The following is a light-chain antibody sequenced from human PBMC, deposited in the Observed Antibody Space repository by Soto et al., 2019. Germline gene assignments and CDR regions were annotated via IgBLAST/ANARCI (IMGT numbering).Light chain of an antibody. V-gene: IGKV3-20*01. CDR3: QQYDSSPVT. CDR2: GAS. J-gene: IGKJ1*01. Sequence: EIVLTQSPGTLSLSPGERATLSCRASQSVSSSYLAWYQQKPGQAPRLLIYGASSRATGIPDRFSGSGSGTYFTLTISRLEREDFAVYYCQQYDSSPVTFGQGTKVEIK. CDR1: QSVSSSY.